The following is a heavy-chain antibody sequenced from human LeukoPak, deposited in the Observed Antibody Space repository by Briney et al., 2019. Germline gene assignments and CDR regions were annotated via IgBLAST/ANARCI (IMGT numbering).Heavy chain of an antibody. V-gene: IGHV3-66*01. CDR2: IYSGGST. Sequence: GSLRLSCAASGFTVSSNYMSWVRQAPGKGLEWVSVIYSGGSTYYADSVKGRSTISRDNSKNTLYLQMNSLRAEDTAVYYCAGGEKRIVGATVDYWGQGTLVTVSS. J-gene: IGHJ4*02. D-gene: IGHD1-26*01. CDR1: GFTVSSNY. CDR3: AGGEKRIVGATVDY.